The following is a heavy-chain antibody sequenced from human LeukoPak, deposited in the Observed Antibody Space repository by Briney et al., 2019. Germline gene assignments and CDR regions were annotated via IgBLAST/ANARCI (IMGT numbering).Heavy chain of an antibody. CDR3: ATVMKGYQEFDY. Sequence: GASAKVSCMVSGYTLTDFSMHWVRPAPGKGLEWMGGVDPEDGETIYAHKCQGRVTMTEDTSTDTAYMELSSLRSDDTAVYYCATVMKGYQEFDYWGQGTLVTVSS. V-gene: IGHV1-24*01. CDR2: VDPEDGET. D-gene: IGHD2-2*01. J-gene: IGHJ4*02. CDR1: GYTLTDFS.